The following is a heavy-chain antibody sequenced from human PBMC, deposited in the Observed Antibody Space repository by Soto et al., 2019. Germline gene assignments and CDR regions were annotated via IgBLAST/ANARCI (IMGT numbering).Heavy chain of an antibody. D-gene: IGHD5-18*01. V-gene: IGHV5-10-1*01. J-gene: IGHJ4*02. CDR2: IDPSDSYT. Sequence: GESRKISCKGSGYSFTSYWISWVRQMPGKGLEWMGKIDPSDSYTNYSPSFQGHVTISADKSISTDYLQWSSLKASDTAMYYCARRDVDTAMVFWGQGTLVTVSS. CDR3: ARRDVDTAMVF. CDR1: GYSFTSYW.